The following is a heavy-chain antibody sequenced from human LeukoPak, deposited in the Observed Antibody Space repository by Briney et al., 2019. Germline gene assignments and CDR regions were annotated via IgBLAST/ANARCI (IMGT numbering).Heavy chain of an antibody. J-gene: IGHJ3*02. D-gene: IGHD1-26*01. V-gene: IGHV7-4-1*02. CDR2: INTNTGNP. Sequence: ASVKVSCKASGYTFTSYAMNWVRQAPGQGLEWMGWINTNTGNPTYAQGFTGRFVFSLDTSVCTAYLQISSLKAEDTAVYYCARGNGGSYSPHGAFDIWGQGTMVTVSS. CDR3: ARGNGGSYSPHGAFDI. CDR1: GYTFTSYA.